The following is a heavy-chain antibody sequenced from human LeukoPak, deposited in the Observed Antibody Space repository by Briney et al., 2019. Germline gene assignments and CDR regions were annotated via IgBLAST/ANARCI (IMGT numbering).Heavy chain of an antibody. CDR2: ISTSGNTK. J-gene: IGHJ3*02. V-gene: IGHV3-48*01. Sequence: HSGGSLRLSCAASGFTLSSYSMNWVRQGPGKALEWVSHISTSGNTKYYADSVKGRFTISRDSAKNSLFLEMNSLRAEDTAVYYCARDHYYDSAFDIWGQGTMVTVS. CDR1: GFTLSSYS. CDR3: ARDHYYDSAFDI. D-gene: IGHD3-22*01.